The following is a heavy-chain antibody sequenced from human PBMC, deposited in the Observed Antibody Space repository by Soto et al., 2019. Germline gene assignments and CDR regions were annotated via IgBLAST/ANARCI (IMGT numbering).Heavy chain of an antibody. Sequence: ASVKVSCKASGYTFTDYYMHWVRQAPGQGLEWMRCINPNSGGTIYAQKFQGRVTMTGDTSISTAYMELSRLRSDDTAMYYCARARGTAVSELYHYYGMDVWGQGTTVTVSS. V-gene: IGHV1-2*02. D-gene: IGHD4-4*01. J-gene: IGHJ6*02. CDR2: INPNSGGT. CDR1: GYTFTDYY. CDR3: ARARGTAVSELYHYYGMDV.